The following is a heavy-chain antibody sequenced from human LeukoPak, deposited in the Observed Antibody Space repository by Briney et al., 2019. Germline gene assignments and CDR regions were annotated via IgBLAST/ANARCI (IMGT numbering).Heavy chain of an antibody. CDR3: ARVYDFWSGYLYYFDY. CDR2: INPNSGGT. J-gene: IGHJ4*02. CDR1: RYTFTGYY. V-gene: IGHV1-2*02. Sequence: ASVRVSCKASRYTFTGYYMHWVRQAPGQGLEWMGWINPNSGGTNYAQKFQGRVTMTRDTSISTAYMELSRLRSDDTAVYYCARVYDFWSGYLYYFDYWGQGTLVTVSS. D-gene: IGHD3-3*01.